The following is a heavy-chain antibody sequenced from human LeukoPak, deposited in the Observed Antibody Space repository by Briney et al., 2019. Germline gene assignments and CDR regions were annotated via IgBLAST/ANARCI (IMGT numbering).Heavy chain of an antibody. CDR3: AKDGAWLRFDD. Sequence: GALRLSCAGSGFPFSSHGMDWVRQAPGKGLAWVSGISPGGGPTYYADSVRGRFSISRDDLKNTVYLQMKNLTAEDTAVYYCAKDGAWLRFDDWGQGILVTVSS. CDR2: ISPGGGPT. J-gene: IGHJ4*02. CDR1: GFPFSSHG. D-gene: IGHD5-12*01. V-gene: IGHV3-23*01.